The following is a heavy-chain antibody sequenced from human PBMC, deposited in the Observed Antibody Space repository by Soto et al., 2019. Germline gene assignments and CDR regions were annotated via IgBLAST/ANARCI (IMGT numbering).Heavy chain of an antibody. CDR1: GGTFSSYA. Sequence: QVQLVQSGAEVKKPGSSVKVSCKASGGTFSSYAISWVRQAPGQGLEWMGGIIPIFGTANYAQKFQCRVTITADESTSTAYMELSSLRSEDTAVYYCARDSAMVTDYYYYYGMDVWGQGTTVTVSS. J-gene: IGHJ6*02. V-gene: IGHV1-69*01. D-gene: IGHD5-18*01. CDR3: ARDSAMVTDYYYYYGMDV. CDR2: IIPIFGTA.